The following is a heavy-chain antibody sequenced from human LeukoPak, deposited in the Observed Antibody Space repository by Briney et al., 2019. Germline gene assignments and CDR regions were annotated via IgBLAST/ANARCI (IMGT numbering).Heavy chain of an antibody. J-gene: IGHJ6*04. Sequence: ASVKVSCKASGYTFTSYNMNWVRQAPGQRLEWMGWINAGNGNTKYSQEFQGRVTITWDTSASTAYMELSSLRSEDMAVYYCASATLRCSGGSCYEMDVWGKGTTVTVSS. V-gene: IGHV1-3*03. CDR1: GYTFTSYN. D-gene: IGHD2-15*01. CDR2: INAGNGNT. CDR3: ASATLRCSGGSCYEMDV.